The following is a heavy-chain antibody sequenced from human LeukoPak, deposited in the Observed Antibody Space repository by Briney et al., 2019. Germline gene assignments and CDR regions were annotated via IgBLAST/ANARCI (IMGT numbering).Heavy chain of an antibody. V-gene: IGHV3-66*01. J-gene: IGHJ4*02. CDR1: GFTASSNY. D-gene: IGHD1-26*01. CDR2: IYSGGST. CDR3: ARERYSGIYLDY. Sequence: PGGSLRLSCAASGFTASSNYMSWVRQAPGKGLEWVSVIYSGGSTYYADTVKGRFTISRDNSKNTLYLQMNSLRAEDTAVYYCARERYSGIYLDYWGQGTLVTVSS.